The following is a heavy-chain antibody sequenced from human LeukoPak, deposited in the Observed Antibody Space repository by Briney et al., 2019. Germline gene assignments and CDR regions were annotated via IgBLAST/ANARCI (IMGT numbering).Heavy chain of an antibody. CDR1: GFSLSTSGVA. J-gene: IGHJ3*02. Sequence: SGPTLVNPTQTLTLTCTFSGFSLSTSGVAVGWIRQPPGKALEWLALIYWDDDKRYSPSLKTRLTITKDTSKNQVVLTMTNMDPVDTATYYCAHGREGNGYDWGGFDIWGQGKMVTVSS. V-gene: IGHV2-5*02. D-gene: IGHD5-12*01. CDR2: IYWDDDK. CDR3: AHGREGNGYDWGGFDI.